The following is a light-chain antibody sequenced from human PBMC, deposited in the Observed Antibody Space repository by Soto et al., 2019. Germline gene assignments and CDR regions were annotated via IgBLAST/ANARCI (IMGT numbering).Light chain of an antibody. Sequence: DIQMTLSPSTLSASVGDRVTITCRASQAISTWLAWYQQKPGKAPNLLIYKASSLKTGVPSRFSGSGSGTEFTLTISSLQPDDFATYYCQQYNSFSRTFGQGTKVEIK. J-gene: IGKJ1*01. CDR1: QAISTW. CDR2: KAS. V-gene: IGKV1-5*03. CDR3: QQYNSFSRT.